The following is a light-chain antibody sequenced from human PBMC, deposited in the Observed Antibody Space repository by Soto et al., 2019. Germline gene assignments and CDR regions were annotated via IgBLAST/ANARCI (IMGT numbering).Light chain of an antibody. J-gene: IGLJ3*02. CDR2: GVT. CDR3: YSYAGIPTFGV. V-gene: IGLV2-23*02. Sequence: QSALTQPASVSGSPGQSITISCTGSSSDVGRYDLVSWYQQHPGKAPKVMIYGVTNRPSGVSYRFSGSKSGNTASLTISGLQAEDEADYYCYSYAGIPTFGVFGGGTKLTVL. CDR1: SSDVGRYDL.